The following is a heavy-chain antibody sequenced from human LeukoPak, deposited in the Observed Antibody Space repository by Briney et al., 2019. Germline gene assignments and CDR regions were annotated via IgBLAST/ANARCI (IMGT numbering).Heavy chain of an antibody. Sequence: GGSLSLSCAASGFTLSSHRMHWVRHAPGKGREGVAVILSDGSKEFYTHSVKGRFTISRDNSKNTLYLQMNSLRAEDTAVYYCVRDDDRPDNGLDSWGQGTLVTVSS. CDR1: GFTLSSHR. CDR3: VRDDDRPDNGLDS. CDR2: ILSDGSKE. J-gene: IGHJ4*02. D-gene: IGHD3-22*01. V-gene: IGHV3-33*01.